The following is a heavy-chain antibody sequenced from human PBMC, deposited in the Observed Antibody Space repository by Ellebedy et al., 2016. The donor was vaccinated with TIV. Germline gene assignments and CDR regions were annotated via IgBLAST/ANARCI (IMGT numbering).Heavy chain of an antibody. CDR1: GFTFSSYA. J-gene: IGHJ4*02. CDR3: TRARCSNWDCYIPGH. V-gene: IGHV3-7*03. CDR2: IEQDGSEK. Sequence: GESLKISCTASGFTFSSYAMSWVRQAPGQGLEWVATIEQDGSEKSYLDSVKGRFTISRDNAKNSLYLQMNSLRAEDTAVYYCTRARCSNWDCYIPGHWGQGTLVTVSS. D-gene: IGHD2-21*02.